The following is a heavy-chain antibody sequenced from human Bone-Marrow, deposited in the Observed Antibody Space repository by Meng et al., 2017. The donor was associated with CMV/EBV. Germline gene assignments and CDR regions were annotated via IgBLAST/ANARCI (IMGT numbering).Heavy chain of an antibody. CDR2: ISWNSGSI. CDR1: GFTFGNFN. J-gene: IGHJ4*02. V-gene: IGHV3-9*01. Sequence: GGSLRLSCVASGFTFGNFNMNWVRQAPGKGLEWVSGISWNSGSIGYADSVKGRFTISRDNAKNSLYLQMNSLRAEDTALYYCATSGEGGAAGTNDFDYWGQGTLVTVSS. CDR3: ATSGEGGAAGTNDFDY. D-gene: IGHD6-13*01.